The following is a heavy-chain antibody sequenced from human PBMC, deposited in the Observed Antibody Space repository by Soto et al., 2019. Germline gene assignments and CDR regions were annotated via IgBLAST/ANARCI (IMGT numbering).Heavy chain of an antibody. D-gene: IGHD7-27*01. CDR1: GFTFSSYG. Sequence: GGSLRLSCAASGFTFSSYGMHWVRQAPGKGLEWVAVIWYDGSNKYYADSVKGRFTISRDNSKNTLYLQMNSLRAEDTAVYYCARGGFLTGDLYYFDYWGQGTLVTVSS. CDR3: ARGGFLTGDLYYFDY. J-gene: IGHJ4*02. CDR2: IWYDGSNK. V-gene: IGHV3-33*01.